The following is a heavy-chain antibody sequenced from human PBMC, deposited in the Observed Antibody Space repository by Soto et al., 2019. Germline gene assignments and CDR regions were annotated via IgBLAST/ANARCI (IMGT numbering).Heavy chain of an antibody. CDR2: ISGSGGST. CDR3: AKRESSTTRDYYYYGMGV. CDR1: GFTFSSYA. J-gene: IGHJ6*02. V-gene: IGHV3-23*01. Sequence: EVQLLESGGGLVQPGGSLRLSCAASGFTFSSYAMSWVRQAPGKGLEWVSAISGSGGSTYYADSVKGRFTISRDNSKNTLFLQMNSRRAEDTAVYYCAKRESSTTRDYYYYGMGVWGQGTTVTVS. D-gene: IGHD1-26*01.